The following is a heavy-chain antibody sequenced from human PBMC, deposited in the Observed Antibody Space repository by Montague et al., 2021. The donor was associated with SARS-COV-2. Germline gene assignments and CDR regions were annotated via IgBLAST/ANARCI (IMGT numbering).Heavy chain of an antibody. V-gene: IGHV4-59*01. D-gene: IGHD2-8*01. CDR3: ARVVYCRNSGCYTPYYMDV. CDR1: GGSISSYY. CDR2: IHYSGRT. J-gene: IGHJ6*03. Sequence: SETLSLTCTVSGGSISSYYWSWIRQPPGKGLEWIAYIHYSGRTNFNPSLRSRVTMSVDTSKSQFSLKLSSVTAADTAVYYCARVVYCRNSGCYTPYYMDVWGKGTTVTVSS.